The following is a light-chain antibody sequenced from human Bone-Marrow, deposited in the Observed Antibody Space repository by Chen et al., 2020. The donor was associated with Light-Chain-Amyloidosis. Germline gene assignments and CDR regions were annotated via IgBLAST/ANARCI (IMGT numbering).Light chain of an antibody. CDR3: GTWDSSLSAWV. J-gene: IGLJ3*02. CDR1: SSNIGASY. V-gene: IGLV1-51*01. Sequence: QSVLTQPPSVSAAPGQKFTISCPGDSSNIGASYVSWYQQLPKTAPKLLIYDNIKRPSGIPDRFSGSKSGTSATLGITGLQTGDEADYYCGTWDSSLSAWVFGGGTKLTVL. CDR2: DNI.